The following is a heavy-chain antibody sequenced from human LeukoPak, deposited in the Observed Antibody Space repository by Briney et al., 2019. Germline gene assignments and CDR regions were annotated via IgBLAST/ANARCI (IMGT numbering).Heavy chain of an antibody. CDR3: ARIRGYDRIDY. D-gene: IGHD5-12*01. Sequence: SETLSLTCAVYGGSFSGYYWSWIRQPPGKGLEWIGEINHSGSTNYSPSLKSRVTISVDTSKNQFSLKLSSVTAADTAVYYCARIRGYDRIDYWGQGTLVTVSS. CDR2: INHSGST. CDR1: GGSFSGYY. J-gene: IGHJ4*02. V-gene: IGHV4-34*01.